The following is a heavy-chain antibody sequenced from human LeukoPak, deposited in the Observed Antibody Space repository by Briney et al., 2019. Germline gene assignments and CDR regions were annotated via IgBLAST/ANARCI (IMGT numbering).Heavy chain of an antibody. CDR2: INPNSGDT. CDR1: GYTFTGYY. Sequence: ASVKVSCKASGYTFTGYYMHWVRQAPGQGLEWMGWINPNSGDTNYAQEFQGRVTMTRDTSISTAYMELSRLRSGDTAVYYCARGPSESYYYYGMDVWGQGATVTVSS. D-gene: IGHD2/OR15-2a*01. CDR3: ARGPSESYYYYGMDV. J-gene: IGHJ6*02. V-gene: IGHV1-2*02.